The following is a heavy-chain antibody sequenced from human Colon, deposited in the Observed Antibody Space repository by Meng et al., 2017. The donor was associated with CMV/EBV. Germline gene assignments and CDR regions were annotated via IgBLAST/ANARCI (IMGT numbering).Heavy chain of an antibody. CDR2: VSGDGISA. CDR1: GFNFDDYV. V-gene: IGHV3-43*02. Sequence: ETLSLTCAASGFNFDDYVMHWVRQVPGKGLEWVSLVSGDGISAYYVDSVKGRFTISRDNSKNVLYLQMNSLRTEDTALYYCAKSGGETDDFWSGYYNFIDYWGQGTPVTVSS. CDR3: AKSGGETDDFWSGYYNFIDY. J-gene: IGHJ4*02. D-gene: IGHD3-3*01.